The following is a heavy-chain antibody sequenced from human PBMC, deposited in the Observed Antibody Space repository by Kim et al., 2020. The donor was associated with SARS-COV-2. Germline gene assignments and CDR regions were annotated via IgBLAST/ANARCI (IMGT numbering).Heavy chain of an antibody. J-gene: IGHJ3*01. Sequence: GGSLRLSCGASGFTFGNYWMHWVRQVPGRGLVWVSRINYDGKSRSYADSVKGRFVISRDNAKNTLSLQMNSLRGEDTAVYYWARARYFDSRDDAFDVWGPGTLVTVTS. D-gene: IGHD3-9*01. CDR2: INYDGKSR. CDR3: ARARYFDSRDDAFDV. CDR1: GFTFGNYW. V-gene: IGHV3-74*01.